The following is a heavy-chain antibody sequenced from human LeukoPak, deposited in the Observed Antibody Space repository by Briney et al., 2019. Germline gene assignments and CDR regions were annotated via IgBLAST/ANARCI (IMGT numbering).Heavy chain of an antibody. CDR3: ARNYYDSSGYLMYYFDY. CDR1: GGSISSYY. J-gene: IGHJ4*02. Sequence: PSETLSLTCTVSGGSISSYYWSWIRQPPGKGLEWIGYIYYSGSTNYNPSLKSRVTISVDTSKNQFSLKLSSVTAADTAVYYCARNYYDSSGYLMYYFDYWGQGTLVTVSS. D-gene: IGHD3-22*01. V-gene: IGHV4-59*08. CDR2: IYYSGST.